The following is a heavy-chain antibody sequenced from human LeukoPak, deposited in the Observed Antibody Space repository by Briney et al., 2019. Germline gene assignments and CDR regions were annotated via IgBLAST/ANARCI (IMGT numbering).Heavy chain of an antibody. J-gene: IGHJ4*02. CDR1: GFTVSSNY. CDR2: IYSGGST. V-gene: IGHV3-66*01. CDR3: ARDGTTVVDY. Sequence: GRSLRLSCAASGFTVSSNYMSWVRQAPGKGMEWVSVIYSGGSTFYADSVKGRFTISRDNSKNTLYLQMNSLGAEDTAVYYCARDGTTVVDYWGQGTLVTVSS. D-gene: IGHD4-23*01.